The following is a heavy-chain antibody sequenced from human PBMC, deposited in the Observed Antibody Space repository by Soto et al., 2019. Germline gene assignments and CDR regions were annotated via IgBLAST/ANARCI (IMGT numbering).Heavy chain of an antibody. CDR1: GFTFSSYA. D-gene: IGHD3-10*01. J-gene: IGHJ5*02. Sequence: PGGSLRLSCLASGFTFSSYAMSWVRQAPGKGLEWVSAISGSGGSTYYADSVKGRFTISRDNSKHTLYLQMNSLRAEDTAVYYCAKDEDGLGSYYKGPYDPWGQGTLVTVSS. CDR3: AKDEDGLGSYYKGPYDP. CDR2: ISGSGGST. V-gene: IGHV3-23*01.